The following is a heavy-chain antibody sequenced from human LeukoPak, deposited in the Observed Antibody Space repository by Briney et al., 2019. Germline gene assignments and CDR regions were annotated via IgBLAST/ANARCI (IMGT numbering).Heavy chain of an antibody. CDR1: GGSISSGDYY. CDR2: IYYSGST. V-gene: IGHV4-30-4*01. D-gene: IGHD6-13*01. J-gene: IGHJ6*02. CDR3: ARAGGSSWYPPYYYYGMDV. Sequence: PSETLSLTCTVSGGSISSGDYYWSWIRQPPGKGLEWIGYIYYSGSTYYNPSLKSRVTISVDTSKNQFSLKLSSVTAADTAVYYCARAGGSSWYPPYYYYGMDVWGQGTTVTVSS.